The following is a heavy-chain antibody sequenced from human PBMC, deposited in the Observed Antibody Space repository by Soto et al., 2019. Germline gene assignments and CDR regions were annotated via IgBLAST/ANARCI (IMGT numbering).Heavy chain of an antibody. CDR3: AREEEMDTIYYYYGMDV. Sequence: EASVKVSCKASGYTFTSYGISWVRQAPGQGLEWMGWISAYNGNTNYAQKLQGRVTMTTDTSTSTAYMELRSLRSDDTAVYYCAREEEMDTIYYYYGMDVWGQGTTVTVSS. J-gene: IGHJ6*02. V-gene: IGHV1-18*04. D-gene: IGHD5-18*01. CDR1: GYTFTSYG. CDR2: ISAYNGNT.